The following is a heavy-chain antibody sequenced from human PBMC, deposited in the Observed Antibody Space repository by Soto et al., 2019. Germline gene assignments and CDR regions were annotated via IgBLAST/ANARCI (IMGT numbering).Heavy chain of an antibody. J-gene: IGHJ4*02. CDR2: ISYDGSNK. V-gene: IGHV3-30*18. CDR3: AKEGRGSSWYYFDY. D-gene: IGHD6-13*01. Sequence: GGSLRLSCAASGFTFSSYGMHWVRQAPGKGLEWVAVISYDGSNKYYADSVKGRFTISRDNSKNTLYLQMNSLRAEDAAVYYCAKEGRGSSWYYFDYWGQGTLVTVSS. CDR1: GFTFSSYG.